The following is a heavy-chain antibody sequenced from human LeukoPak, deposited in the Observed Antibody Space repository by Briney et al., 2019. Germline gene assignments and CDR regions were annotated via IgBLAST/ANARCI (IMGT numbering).Heavy chain of an antibody. J-gene: IGHJ4*02. CDR1: GGTFNSYA. Sequence: ASVKVSCKASGGTFNSYAITWVRQAPGQGLEWMGRIIPILDIANYAQKFQGRVTITADKSTSTAYMELSSLRSEDTAVYYCARSYCSGGSCFYYFDYWGQGTLVTVSS. CDR2: IIPILDIA. CDR3: ARSYCSGGSCFYYFDY. V-gene: IGHV1-69*04. D-gene: IGHD2-15*01.